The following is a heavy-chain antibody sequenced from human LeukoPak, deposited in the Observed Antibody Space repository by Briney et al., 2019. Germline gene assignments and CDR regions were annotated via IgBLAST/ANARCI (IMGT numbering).Heavy chain of an antibody. D-gene: IGHD4-11*01. J-gene: IGHJ4*02. CDR2: ISAYNGNT. Sequence: ASVKVSCKAPGYSFTNYGISWVRQAPGQGLEWMGWISAYNGNTNFAQKLQGRVTMPTDTSTSTAYMELRSLRSDDTAVYYCARVAPPGYSNYVDYFDYWGQGTLVTVSS. CDR3: ARVAPPGYSNYVDYFDY. CDR1: GYSFTNYG. V-gene: IGHV1-18*01.